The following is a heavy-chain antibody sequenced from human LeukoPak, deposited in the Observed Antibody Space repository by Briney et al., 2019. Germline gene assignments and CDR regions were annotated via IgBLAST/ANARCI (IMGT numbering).Heavy chain of an antibody. V-gene: IGHV1-2*02. CDR2: INPNSGGT. Sequence: ASVKVSCKASGYTFTDYYMRWVRQAPGQGLEWMGWINPNSGGTNYAQKFQGRVTMTRDTSISTAYMELSRLRSDDTAVYYCARGHDYGGNWILLFDYWGQGTLVTVSS. CDR1: GYTFTDYY. J-gene: IGHJ4*02. D-gene: IGHD4-23*01. CDR3: ARGHDYGGNWILLFDY.